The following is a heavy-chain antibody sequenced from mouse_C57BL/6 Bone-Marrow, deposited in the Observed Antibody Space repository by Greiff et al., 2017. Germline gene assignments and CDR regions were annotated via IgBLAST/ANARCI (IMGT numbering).Heavy chain of an antibody. CDR2: INPYNGGT. CDR1: GYTFTDYY. D-gene: IGHD1-1*01. CDR3: ARGYYGSSSWFAY. V-gene: IGHV1-19*01. Sequence: VQLQQSGPVLVKPGASVKMSCKASGYTFTDYYMNWVKQSHGKSLEWIGVINPYNGGTSYNQKFKGKATLTVDKSSSTAYMELNSLTSEDSAVYYCARGYYGSSSWFAYWGQGNLVPVSA. J-gene: IGHJ3*01.